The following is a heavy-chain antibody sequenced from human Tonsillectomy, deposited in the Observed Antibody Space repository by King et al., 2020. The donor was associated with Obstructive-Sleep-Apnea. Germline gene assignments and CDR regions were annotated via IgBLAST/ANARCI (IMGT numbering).Heavy chain of an antibody. V-gene: IGHV4-39*07. CDR3: AGDPEYYGSGSRTSQQDY. J-gene: IGHJ4*02. CDR1: GGSISSSGYY. Sequence: QLQESGPGLVKPSETLSLTCTVSGGSISSSGYYWGWIRQPPGKGLEWIGTIYYSGSTYYNPSLRSRVTISVDTSKNQFSLKLSSVTAADTAVYYCAGDPEYYGSGSRTSQQDYWGQGTLVTVSS. D-gene: IGHD3-10*01. CDR2: IYYSGST.